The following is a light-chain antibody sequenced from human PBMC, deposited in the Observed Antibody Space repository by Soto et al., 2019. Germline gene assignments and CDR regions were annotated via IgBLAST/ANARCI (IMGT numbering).Light chain of an antibody. V-gene: IGKV3-11*01. CDR1: QSISTY. CDR3: QHRATWPPT. Sequence: EIVLTQSPATLSLSPGEEATLSCGASQSISTYLAWYQEKPGQAPRLLFYDASTRATGIPARFSASGSGTDFTLTISDLEPDDFAIYYCQHRATWPPTFGQGTKVEIK. CDR2: DAS. J-gene: IGKJ1*01.